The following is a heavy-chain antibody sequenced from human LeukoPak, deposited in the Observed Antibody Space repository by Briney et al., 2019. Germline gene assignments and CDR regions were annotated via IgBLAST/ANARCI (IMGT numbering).Heavy chain of an antibody. CDR1: GGSISLFKYY. D-gene: IGHD2-21*01. CDR3: VRRSRDSPTYFDL. J-gene: IGHJ4*02. CDR2: IDYSGST. V-gene: IGHV4-39*01. Sequence: SETLSVTCTVPGGSISLFKYYWGWIRLPPGKGLECIANIDYSGSTYYNPSLRARPTISVDTSKNQFCLKLSSVTAADTAVYYCVRRSRDSPTYFDLWGQGTLVTVSS.